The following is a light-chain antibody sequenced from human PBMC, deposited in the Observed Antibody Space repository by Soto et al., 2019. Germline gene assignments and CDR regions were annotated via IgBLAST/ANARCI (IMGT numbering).Light chain of an antibody. CDR3: QQRTKWPLT. V-gene: IGKV3-11*01. CDR2: DAS. Sequence: EIVLTQSPATLSLSPLERATLSCIASQSVSSYLAWYQQKPGQAPRLLIYDASNRATGIPARFSGSGSGTDFTLTIGSLEPEDFAVYYCQQRTKWPLTFGGGTKVDFK. J-gene: IGKJ4*01. CDR1: QSVSSY.